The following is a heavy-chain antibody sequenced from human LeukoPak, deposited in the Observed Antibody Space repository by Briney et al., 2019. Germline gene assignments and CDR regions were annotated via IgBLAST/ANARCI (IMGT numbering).Heavy chain of an antibody. CDR1: GGSISSYY. Sequence: PSETLPLTCTVSGGSISSYYWSWIRQPPGKGLEWVGYIYYTGTTNYNPSLKSRVTIPVDTSKNQFSLKLSSVTAADTAVYFCARGPYSYDSSGAFDIWGQGTMVTVSS. CDR3: ARGPYSYDSSGAFDI. D-gene: IGHD3-22*01. J-gene: IGHJ3*02. CDR2: IYYTGTT. V-gene: IGHV4-59*08.